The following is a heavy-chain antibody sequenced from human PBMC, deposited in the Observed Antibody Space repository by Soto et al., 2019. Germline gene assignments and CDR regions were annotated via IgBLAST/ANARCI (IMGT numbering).Heavy chain of an antibody. CDR1: GNTFTTYA. V-gene: IGHV1-3*04. CDR3: ARRGRSGHRD. J-gene: IGHJ4*02. D-gene: IGHD3-3*01. Sequence: QVQLVQSGAEVMKPGASVKVSCKASGNTFTTYAVHWVRQAPGQGLEYMGWIDTGSGETRYSQKFQARITITRDTSARTTNLHLNSLTFEDTAVYYCARRGRSGHRDWGPGTLVTVSS. CDR2: IDTGSGET.